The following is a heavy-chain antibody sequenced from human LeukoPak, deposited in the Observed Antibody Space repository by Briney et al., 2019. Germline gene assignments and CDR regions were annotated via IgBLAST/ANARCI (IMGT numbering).Heavy chain of an antibody. Sequence: GRSLRLSCAASGFTFDDYAMHWVRQAPGKGLEWVSGISWNSGSIGYADSVKGRFTIPRDNAKNSLYLQMNSLRAEDTALYYCEKDAAAGTGVFDYWGQGTLVTVSS. D-gene: IGHD6-13*01. CDR1: GFTFDDYA. CDR3: EKDAAAGTGVFDY. J-gene: IGHJ4*02. CDR2: ISWNSGSI. V-gene: IGHV3-9*01.